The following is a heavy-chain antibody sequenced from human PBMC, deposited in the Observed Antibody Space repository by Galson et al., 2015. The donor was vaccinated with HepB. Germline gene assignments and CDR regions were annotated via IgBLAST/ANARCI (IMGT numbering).Heavy chain of an antibody. Sequence: SLRLSCAASGFTFSNTAMSWVRQAPGRGLEWVSPISFSGGTTYYADSVKGRFTISRDSSKNTLSLLMNSLRADDTALYYCAKDRAMGRTIFGVAYDMDVWGQGTTVTVSS. J-gene: IGHJ6*02. V-gene: IGHV3-23*01. CDR2: ISFSGGTT. D-gene: IGHD3-3*01. CDR1: GFTFSNTA. CDR3: AKDRAMGRTIFGVAYDMDV.